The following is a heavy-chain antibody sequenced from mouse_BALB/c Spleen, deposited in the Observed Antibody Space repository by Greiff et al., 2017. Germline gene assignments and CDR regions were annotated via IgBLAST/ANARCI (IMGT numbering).Heavy chain of an antibody. CDR2: IDPANGNT. J-gene: IGHJ3*01. Sequence: EVKLQESGAELVKPGASVKLSCTASGFNINDYYMHWVKQRPEQGLEWIGRIDPANGNTKYDPKFQGKATITADTSSNTAYLQLSSLTSEDAAVYYGARSGRAWFAYWGQGTLVTVSA. V-gene: IGHV14-3*02. CDR1: GFNINDYY. CDR3: ARSGRAWFAY.